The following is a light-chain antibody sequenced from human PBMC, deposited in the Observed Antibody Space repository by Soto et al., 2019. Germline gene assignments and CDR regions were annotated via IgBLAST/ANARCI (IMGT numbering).Light chain of an antibody. Sequence: QSALTQPPSVSGSPGQSVTISCTGTSSDVGRYNRVSWYQQPPGTAPKLLIYEVRNRPSGVPDRFSGSKSANTASLTISGLQAEDEADYYCSLYTTNRTFVFGAGTKLTVL. J-gene: IGLJ1*01. CDR3: SLYTTNRTFV. V-gene: IGLV2-18*01. CDR1: SSDVGRYNR. CDR2: EVR.